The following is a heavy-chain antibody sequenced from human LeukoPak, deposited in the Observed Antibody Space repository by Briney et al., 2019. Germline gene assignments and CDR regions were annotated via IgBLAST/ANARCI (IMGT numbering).Heavy chain of an antibody. CDR3: ARGGYSDYDYGTYDY. CDR1: GYTFTGYY. CDR2: INPNSGGT. Sequence: ASVKVSCKASGYTFTGYYMHWVRQAPGQGLEWMGWINPNSGGTNYALKFQGRVTMTRDTSISTAYMELSRLRSDDTAVYYCARGGYSDYDYGTYDYWGQGTLVTVSS. D-gene: IGHD5-12*01. V-gene: IGHV1-2*02. J-gene: IGHJ4*02.